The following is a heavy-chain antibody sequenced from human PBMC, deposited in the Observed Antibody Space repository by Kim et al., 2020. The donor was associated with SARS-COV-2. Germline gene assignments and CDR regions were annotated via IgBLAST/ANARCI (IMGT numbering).Heavy chain of an antibody. V-gene: IGHV3-23*01. CDR2: ISATGGSK. D-gene: IGHD3-22*01. J-gene: IGHJ4*02. Sequence: GGSLRLSCRASGFTFSSFAMSWVRQNPEKGLEWVSGISATGGSKSVAESVKGRFAISRDNSNNTLYLHMSSLTVADTAVYFCTKLSQYFESSGYADFWGQGTRVTVSS. CDR3: TKLSQYFESSGYADF. CDR1: GFTFSSFA.